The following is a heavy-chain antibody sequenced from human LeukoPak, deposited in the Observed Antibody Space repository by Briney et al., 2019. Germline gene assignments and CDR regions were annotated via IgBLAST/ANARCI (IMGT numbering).Heavy chain of an antibody. Sequence: GRSLRLSCAASGFTFSSYGMHWVRQAPGKGLEWVAVISYDGSNKYYADSVKGRFTISGDNSKNTLYLQMNSLRAEDTAVYYCAKDLAFFGIAVAGPDYWGQGTLVTVSS. CDR2: ISYDGSNK. CDR1: GFTFSSYG. CDR3: AKDLAFFGIAVAGPDY. J-gene: IGHJ4*02. D-gene: IGHD6-19*01. V-gene: IGHV3-30*18.